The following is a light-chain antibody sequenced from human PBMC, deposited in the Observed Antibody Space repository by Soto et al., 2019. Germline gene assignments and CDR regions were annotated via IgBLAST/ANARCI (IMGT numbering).Light chain of an antibody. CDR2: DAS. CDR3: QQYNNWPQT. J-gene: IGKJ1*01. Sequence: EIVLTQSPATLSLSPGERATLSCRASQSVSSYLAWYQQKPGQAPRLLIYDASNRATGIPARFSGSGSGTEFTLTISSLQSEDFAVYYCQQYNNWPQTFGQGSKVDI. CDR1: QSVSSY. V-gene: IGKV3-11*01.